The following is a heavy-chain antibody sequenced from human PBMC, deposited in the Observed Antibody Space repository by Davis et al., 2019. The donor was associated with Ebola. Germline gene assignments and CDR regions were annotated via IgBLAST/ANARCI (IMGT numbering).Heavy chain of an antibody. J-gene: IGHJ3*02. CDR1: GYSFTSYW. Sequence: GESLKISCKGSGYSFTSYWIGWVRQMAGKGLEWMGIIYTGDSDTRYSPSFRSQVTISADKSIKTVYLQWSSLKASDTAMYYCASLRRTITGMDDAFDIWGQGTMVTVSS. CDR3: ASLRRTITGMDDAFDI. CDR2: IYTGDSDT. V-gene: IGHV5-51*01. D-gene: IGHD1-20*01.